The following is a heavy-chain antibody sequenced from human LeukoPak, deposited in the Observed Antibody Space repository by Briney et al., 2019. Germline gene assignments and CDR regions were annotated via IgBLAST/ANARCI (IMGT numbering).Heavy chain of an antibody. V-gene: IGHV3-20*04. Sequence: PGGSLRLSCAASGFTFDDYGMSWVPQAPGKGLEWVSGINWNGGSTGYADSVKGRFTISRDNAKNSLYLQMNSLRAEDTALYYCARVRGSLLTPCIDYWGQGTLVTVSS. CDR1: GFTFDDYG. J-gene: IGHJ4*02. CDR3: ARVRGSLLTPCIDY. D-gene: IGHD3-16*02. CDR2: INWNGGST.